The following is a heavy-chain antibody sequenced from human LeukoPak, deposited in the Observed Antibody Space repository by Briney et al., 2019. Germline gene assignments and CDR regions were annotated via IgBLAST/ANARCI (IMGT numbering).Heavy chain of an antibody. V-gene: IGHV1-18*01. Sequence: ASVKASCKASGYTFTSCGISWVRQAPGQGLEWMGWISAYNGNTNYVQKLQGRVTMTTDTSTSTAYMELRSLRSDDTAVYYCARDLDGSGSYYTDYWGQGTLVTVSS. D-gene: IGHD3-10*01. J-gene: IGHJ4*02. CDR1: GYTFTSCG. CDR3: ARDLDGSGSYYTDY. CDR2: ISAYNGNT.